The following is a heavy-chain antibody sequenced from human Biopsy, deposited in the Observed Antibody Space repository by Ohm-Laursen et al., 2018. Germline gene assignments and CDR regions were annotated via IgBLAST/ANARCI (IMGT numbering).Heavy chain of an antibody. V-gene: IGHV4-31*03. D-gene: IGHD3-16*01. Sequence: TLSLTCTVSGVSMNTGTYYWTWIRQNPATGLEWIGYVHKSGNTLYNPSLKSRLSISVDTSGNQCSLKLTSVTAADTALYYCTRAGGGKIYGLWGQGTLVTVSS. J-gene: IGHJ4*02. CDR1: GVSMNTGTYY. CDR3: TRAGGGKIYGL. CDR2: VHKSGNT.